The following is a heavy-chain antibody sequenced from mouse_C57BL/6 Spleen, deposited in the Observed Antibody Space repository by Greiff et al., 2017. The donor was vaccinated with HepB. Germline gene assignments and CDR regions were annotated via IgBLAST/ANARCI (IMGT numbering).Heavy chain of an antibody. CDR3: ARSDYYYGSTWFAD. V-gene: IGHV1-53*01. D-gene: IGHD1-1*01. CDR2: INPSNGGT. J-gene: IGHJ3*01. CDR1: GYTFTSYW. Sequence: QVQLQQPGTELVKPGASVKLSCKASGYTFTSYWMHWVKQRPGQGLEWIGNINPSNGGTNYNEKFKSKATLTVDKSSSTAYMQLSSLTSEDSAVYYGARSDYYYGSTWFADWGQGTLVTVSA.